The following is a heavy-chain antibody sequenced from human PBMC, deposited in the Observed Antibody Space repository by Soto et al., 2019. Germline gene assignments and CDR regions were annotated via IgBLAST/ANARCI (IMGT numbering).Heavy chain of an antibody. Sequence: QITLKESGPPLVKPTQTLTLTCTFSGLSLSTTGVGVGWIRQPPGKALEWLALIYWDDDKRYSPSLKSRLTITKDTSKTPVVLTMTTRDPVDTATYYCVQSRCGGDCLQSYSSHSYYGLDVWGQGTTVTVSS. V-gene: IGHV2-5*02. CDR3: VQSRCGGDCLQSYSSHSYYGLDV. J-gene: IGHJ6*02. CDR2: IYWDDDK. D-gene: IGHD2-21*02. CDR1: GLSLSTTGVG.